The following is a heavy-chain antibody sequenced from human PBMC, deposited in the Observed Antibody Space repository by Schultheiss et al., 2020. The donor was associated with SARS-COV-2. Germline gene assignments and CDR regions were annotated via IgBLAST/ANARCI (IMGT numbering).Heavy chain of an antibody. V-gene: IGHV1-69*13. CDR3: ARDCRSTSCYVAFEF. J-gene: IGHJ4*02. D-gene: IGHD2-2*01. CDR2: IIPIFGTA. Sequence: SVKVSCKASGGTFSSYAISWVRQAPGQGLEWMGGIIPIFGTANYAQKFQGRVTITADESTSTAYMELSSLRSEDTAVYYCARDCRSTSCYVAFEFWGQGTLVTVSS. CDR1: GGTFSSYA.